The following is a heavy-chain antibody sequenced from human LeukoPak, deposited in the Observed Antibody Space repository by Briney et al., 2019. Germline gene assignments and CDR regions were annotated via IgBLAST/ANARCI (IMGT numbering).Heavy chain of an antibody. V-gene: IGHV3-74*01. J-gene: IGHJ4*02. CDR3: ARGRGGSGNYYFDY. D-gene: IGHD3-10*01. CDR2: INSDGSTT. Sequence: GGSLRLSCAASGFTFSNYWMHWLRQAPGKGLVWVSRINSDGSTTYYADSVKSRFTISRDNSKNTVFLQLSSLSAEDTAVYYCARGRGGSGNYYFDYWGQGTLVIASS. CDR1: GFTFSNYW.